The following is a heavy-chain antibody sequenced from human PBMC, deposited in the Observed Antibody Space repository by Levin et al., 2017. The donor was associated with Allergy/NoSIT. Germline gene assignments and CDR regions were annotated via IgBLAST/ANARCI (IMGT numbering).Heavy chain of an antibody. CDR2: IYYSGST. CDR3: ARGLEGGTSYYYYYYMDV. J-gene: IGHJ6*03. V-gene: IGHV4-30-4*01. Sequence: SETLSLTCTVSGGSISSGDYYWSWIRQPPGKGLEWIGYIYYSGSTYYNPSLKSRVTISVDTSKNQFSLKLSSVTAADTAVYYCARGLEGGTSYYYYYYMDVWGKGTTVTVSS. CDR1: GGSISSGDYY. D-gene: IGHD1-1*01.